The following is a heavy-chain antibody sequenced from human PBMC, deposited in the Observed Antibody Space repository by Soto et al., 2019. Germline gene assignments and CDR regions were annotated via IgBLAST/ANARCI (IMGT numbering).Heavy chain of an antibody. V-gene: IGHV3-30-3*01. CDR3: AREEVVVYGMDV. D-gene: IGHD3-22*01. CDR2: ISYDGSNK. Sequence: GGSLRLSCAATVFTFSSYAMHWVRQAPGKGLEWVAVISYDGSNKYYADSVKGRFTISRDNSKNTLYLQMNSLRAEDTAVYYCAREEVVVYGMDVWGQGTTVTVSS. CDR1: VFTFSSYA. J-gene: IGHJ6*02.